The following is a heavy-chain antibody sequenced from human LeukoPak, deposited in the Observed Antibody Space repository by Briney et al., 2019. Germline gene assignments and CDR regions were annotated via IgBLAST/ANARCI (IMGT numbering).Heavy chain of an antibody. CDR3: ARGPYSYDSSGAFDI. D-gene: IGHD3-22*01. CDR2: IYYSGST. CDR1: GGSISSYY. V-gene: IGHV4-59*08. J-gene: IGHJ3*02. Sequence: SETLSLTCTVSGGSISSYYWSWIRQPPGEGLEWIGYIYYSGSTNYNPSLKSRVTISVDTSKNQFSLKLSSVTAADTAVYFCARGPYSYDSSGAFDIWGQGTMVTVSS.